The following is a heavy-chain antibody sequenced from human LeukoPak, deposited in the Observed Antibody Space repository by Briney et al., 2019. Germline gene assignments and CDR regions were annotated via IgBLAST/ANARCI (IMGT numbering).Heavy chain of an antibody. CDR2: IYYSGVT. D-gene: IGHD5-24*01. CDR3: ARRVATKPKYCFDY. Sequence: SETLPLTCSVSGGSISNYYWTWIRQPPGKGLEWIGFIYYSGVTKYNPSLESRVTMLLDASKNQFSLRLNSVTAADTAVYYCARRVATKPKYCFDYWGQGTLVTVSS. CDR1: GGSISNYY. J-gene: IGHJ4*02. V-gene: IGHV4-59*08.